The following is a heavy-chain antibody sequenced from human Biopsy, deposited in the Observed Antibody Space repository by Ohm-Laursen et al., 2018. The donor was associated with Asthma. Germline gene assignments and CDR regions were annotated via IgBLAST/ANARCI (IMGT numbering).Heavy chain of an antibody. CDR1: YASTTSGGYS. J-gene: IGHJ4*02. D-gene: IGHD3-22*01. CDR3: ARAQDYYDSRGYYRSFDY. Sequence: TPSLTPTVSYASTTSGGYSCTRIPQHPGKGLESIVIIYYSGSTYYNPSLKSRVSISIDTSKNQFSLKLSSVTAADTAVYYCARAQDYYDSRGYYRSFDYWGQGTLVTVSS. V-gene: IGHV4-31*03. CDR2: IYYSGST.